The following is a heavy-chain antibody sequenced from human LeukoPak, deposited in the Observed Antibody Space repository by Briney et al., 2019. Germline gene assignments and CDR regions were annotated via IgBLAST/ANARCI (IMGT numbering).Heavy chain of an antibody. J-gene: IGHJ5*02. Sequence: SETLSLTCIVSGGSISRYYWSWIRQPAGKGLEWIGRLYPSGSTNYNPSLKSRVAMSVDTSKSQFSPKLSSVTAADTAVYYCARQGYCSGGSCYDWFDPWGQGTLVTVSS. D-gene: IGHD2-15*01. CDR1: GGSISRYY. CDR2: LYPSGST. V-gene: IGHV4-4*07. CDR3: ARQGYCSGGSCYDWFDP.